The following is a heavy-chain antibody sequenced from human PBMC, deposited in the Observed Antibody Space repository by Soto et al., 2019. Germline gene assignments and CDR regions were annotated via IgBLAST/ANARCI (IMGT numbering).Heavy chain of an antibody. CDR2: IWYDGSNK. V-gene: IGHV3-33*01. J-gene: IGHJ4*02. Sequence: GGSLRLSCAASGFTFNSYGMHWVRQAPGKGLEWVAVIWYDGSNKYYADSVKGRFTISRDNSKNTLYLQMNSLRAEDTAVYYCARGKELGQQLAKPFDYWGQGTLVTVSS. D-gene: IGHD6-13*01. CDR1: GFTFNSYG. CDR3: ARGKELGQQLAKPFDY.